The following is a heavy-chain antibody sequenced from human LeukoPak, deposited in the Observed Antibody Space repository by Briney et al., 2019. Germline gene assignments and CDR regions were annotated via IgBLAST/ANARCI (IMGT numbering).Heavy chain of an antibody. Sequence: GRSLRLSCAASGFTFSTYGMHWVRQAPGKGLEWVAVIWSDGSNKYYADSVKGRFTISRDNSKNTLYLQMNSLRAEDTAVYYCARRRYSVYDFDYWGQGTLVTVSS. CDR3: ARRRYSVYDFDY. CDR2: IWSDGSNK. V-gene: IGHV3-33*01. CDR1: GFTFSTYG. D-gene: IGHD5/OR15-5a*01. J-gene: IGHJ4*02.